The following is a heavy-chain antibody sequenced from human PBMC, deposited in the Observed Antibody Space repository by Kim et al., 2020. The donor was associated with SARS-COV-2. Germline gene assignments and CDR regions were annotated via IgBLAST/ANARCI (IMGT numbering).Heavy chain of an antibody. CDR3: ARVGYSGNSGWYYYYGMDV. CDR1: GFTFSSYS. V-gene: IGHV3-21*01. CDR2: ISSSSSYI. Sequence: GGSLRLSCAASGFTFSSYSMNWVRQAPGKGLEWVSSISSSSSYIYYADSVKGRFTISRDNAKNSLYLQMNSLRAEDTAVYYCARVGYSGNSGWYYYYGMDVWGQGTTVTVSS. J-gene: IGHJ6*02. D-gene: IGHD2-21*02.